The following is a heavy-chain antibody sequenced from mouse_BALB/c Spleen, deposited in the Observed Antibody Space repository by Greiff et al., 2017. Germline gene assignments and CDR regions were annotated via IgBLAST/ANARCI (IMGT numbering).Heavy chain of an antibody. CDR3: ARGNDGYFDY. V-gene: IGHV5-17*02. CDR1: GFTFSSFG. D-gene: IGHD2-3*01. Sequence: DVHLVESGGGLVQPGGSRKLSCAASGFTFSSFGMHWVRQAPEKGLEWVAYISSGSSTIYYADTVKGRFTISRDNPKNTLFLQMTSLRSEDTAMYYCARGNDGYFDYWGQGTTLTVSS. CDR2: ISSGSSTI. J-gene: IGHJ2*01.